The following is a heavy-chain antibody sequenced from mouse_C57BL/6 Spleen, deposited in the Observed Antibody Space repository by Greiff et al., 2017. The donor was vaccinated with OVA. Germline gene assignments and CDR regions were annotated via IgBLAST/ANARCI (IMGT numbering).Heavy chain of an antibody. CDR2: ISSGSSTI. V-gene: IGHV5-17*01. Sequence: DVKLVESGGGLVKPGGSLKLSCAASGFTFTGYGMHWVRQAPEQGLEWVAYISSGSSTIYYAETVKGRFTISRDNDNNTLFLQLTSLRSEDTAMYYCARDGTFYYAMDYWGQGTSVTVSS. CDR3: ARDGTFYYAMDY. D-gene: IGHD1-1*01. CDR1: GFTFTGYG. J-gene: IGHJ4*01.